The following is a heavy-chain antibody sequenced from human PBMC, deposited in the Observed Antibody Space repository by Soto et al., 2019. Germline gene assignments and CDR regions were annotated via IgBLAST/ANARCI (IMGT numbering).Heavy chain of an antibody. CDR3: ARLSDIVVVPAAPGWFDP. D-gene: IGHD2-2*01. J-gene: IGHJ5*02. CDR2: IYYSGST. Sequence: QLQLQESGPGLVKPSETLSLTCTVSGGSISSSSYYWGWIRQPPGKGREWIGSIYYSGSTYYNPSVKSRVPISVDTSKNQFSLKLGSVAAADTAVYYCARLSDIVVVPAAPGWFDPWGQVTLVTVSS. CDR1: GGSISSSSYY. V-gene: IGHV4-39*01.